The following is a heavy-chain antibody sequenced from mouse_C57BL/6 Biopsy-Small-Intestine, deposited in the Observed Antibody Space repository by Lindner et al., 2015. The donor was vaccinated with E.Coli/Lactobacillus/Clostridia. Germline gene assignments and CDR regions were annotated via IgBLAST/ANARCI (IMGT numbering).Heavy chain of an antibody. V-gene: IGHV1-20*01. Sequence: VQLQESGPELVKPGASVKISCKASGYSFTGYFMNWVKQSHGKSLEWIGRINPYNGDTFYNQKFKGKATLTVDKSSSTAHMELRSLTSEDSVVYYCARGSYGNSNGYAMDYWGQGTSVTVSS. CDR2: INPYNGDT. D-gene: IGHD2-1*01. CDR1: GYSFTGYF. CDR3: ARGSYGNSNGYAMDY. J-gene: IGHJ4*01.